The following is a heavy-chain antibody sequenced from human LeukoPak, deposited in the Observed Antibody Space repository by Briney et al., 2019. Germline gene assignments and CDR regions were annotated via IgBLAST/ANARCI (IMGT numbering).Heavy chain of an antibody. CDR2: IYHTGTT. J-gene: IGHJ3*02. CDR3: ASVVTYYDILTAQGAFDI. Sequence: RSSETLSLTCTVSGYSIISDYYWGWIRQPPGKELEWIGSIYHTGTTYYNPSLRSRVTILVDTSKNQFSLKLNSMTAADTAVYYCASVVTYYDILTAQGAFDIWGQGTMVTVSS. D-gene: IGHD3-9*01. V-gene: IGHV4-38-2*02. CDR1: GYSIISDYY.